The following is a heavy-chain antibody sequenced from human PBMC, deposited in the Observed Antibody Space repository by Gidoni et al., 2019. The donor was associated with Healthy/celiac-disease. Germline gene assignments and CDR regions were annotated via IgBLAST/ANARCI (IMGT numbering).Heavy chain of an antibody. J-gene: IGHJ1*01. CDR3: AKGYGDYVQH. Sequence: EVQLVASGGGLVQPGRSLRLSCAASGFTFDDYAMHWVRQAPGKGLEWVSGISWNSGSIGYADSVKGRFTISRDNAKNSLYLQMNSLRAEDTALYYCAKGYGDYVQHWGQGTLVTVSS. V-gene: IGHV3-9*01. CDR1: GFTFDDYA. D-gene: IGHD4-17*01. CDR2: ISWNSGSI.